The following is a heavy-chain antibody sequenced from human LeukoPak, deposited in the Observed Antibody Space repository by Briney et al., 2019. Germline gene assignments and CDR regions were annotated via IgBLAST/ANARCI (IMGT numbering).Heavy chain of an antibody. CDR1: GFTFSNGW. J-gene: IGHJ4*02. CDR2: IKSKSVGGTI. Sequence: SGGSLRLSCGASGFTFSNGWMNWVRQAPGKGLEWVGRIKSKSVGGTIEYAPPVKGRFTISRDDSKNTLYLQVNSLTTEDTAVYFCAKVWCCPPRHFDYWGQGTLVTVSS. V-gene: IGHV3-15*01. D-gene: IGHD2-21*01. CDR3: AKVWCCPPRHFDY.